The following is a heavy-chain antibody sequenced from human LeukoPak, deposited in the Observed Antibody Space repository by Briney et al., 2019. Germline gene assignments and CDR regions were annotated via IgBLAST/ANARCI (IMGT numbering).Heavy chain of an antibody. J-gene: IGHJ4*02. D-gene: IGHD3-22*01. Sequence: AVNVSHKASVYTFTRYYLHGVGQAPGQEPAWMGWMNDNSGDIKYAESIQGRVSMTRDTSNSTAYMELSSVRSDDTAVYYCARGRDRSETTPPLAYWGQGTLVTVSS. CDR3: ARGRDRSETTPPLAY. V-gene: IGHV1-2*02. CDR1: VYTFTRYY. CDR2: MNDNSGDI.